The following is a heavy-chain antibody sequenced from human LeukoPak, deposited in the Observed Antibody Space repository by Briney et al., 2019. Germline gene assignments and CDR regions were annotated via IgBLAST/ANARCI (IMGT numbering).Heavy chain of an antibody. CDR3: ARTSIAARRANAFDI. CDR1: GGSISSGGYS. CDR2: IYHSGST. D-gene: IGHD6-6*01. V-gene: IGHV4-30-2*01. J-gene: IGHJ3*02. Sequence: SQTLSLTCTVSGGSISSGGYSRSWIRQPPGKGLEWTGYIYHSGSTYYNPSLKSRVTISVDRSKNQFSLKLSSVTAADTAVYYCARTSIAARRANAFDIWGQGTMVTVSS.